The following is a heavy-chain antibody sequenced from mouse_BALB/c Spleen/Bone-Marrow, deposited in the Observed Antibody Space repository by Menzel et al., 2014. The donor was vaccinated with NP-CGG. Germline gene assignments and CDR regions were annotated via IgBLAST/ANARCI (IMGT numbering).Heavy chain of an antibody. CDR1: GFTFTDYY. CDR2: IRNKAYGYTT. Sequence: DVQLVESGGGLVQPGGSLRLSCATSGFTFTDYYMNWVRHPPGKALEWLGFIRNKAYGYTTEYSASVKGRFTISRDNSQGILYLQMNSLRAEDSATYYCARDMGGILFDSWGQGTTLTVSS. J-gene: IGHJ2*01. CDR3: ARDMGGILFDS. D-gene: IGHD4-1*01. V-gene: IGHV7-3*02.